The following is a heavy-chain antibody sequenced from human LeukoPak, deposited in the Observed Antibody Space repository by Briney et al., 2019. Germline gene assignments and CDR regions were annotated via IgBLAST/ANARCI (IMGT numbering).Heavy chain of an antibody. CDR2: ISAYNGNT. D-gene: IGHD6-19*01. Sequence: ASVKVSCKASGYTFTGYYMHWVRQAPGQGLEWMGWISAYNGNTNYAQKLQGRVTMTTDTSTSTAYMELRSLRSDDTAVYYCARGSGAVAGLQGDAFDIWGQGTMVTVSS. J-gene: IGHJ3*02. V-gene: IGHV1-18*04. CDR1: GYTFTGYY. CDR3: ARGSGAVAGLQGDAFDI.